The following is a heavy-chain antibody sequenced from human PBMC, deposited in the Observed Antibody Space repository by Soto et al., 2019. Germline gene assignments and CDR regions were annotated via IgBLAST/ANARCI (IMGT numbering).Heavy chain of an antibody. CDR1: GFTFRNYA. CDR2: ISSDGRKE. CDR3: ARDNGGY. V-gene: IGHV3-30*04. D-gene: IGHD2-8*01. Sequence: QVQLVESGGAVVQPVRSLRLSCAASGFTFRNYAMHWVRQAPGKGLEWVAVISSDGRKEFYVDSVKGRFTISRDNSKNTMYLQMNSPRTDDTAMYYCARDNGGYWGQGTLVTVSS. J-gene: IGHJ4*02.